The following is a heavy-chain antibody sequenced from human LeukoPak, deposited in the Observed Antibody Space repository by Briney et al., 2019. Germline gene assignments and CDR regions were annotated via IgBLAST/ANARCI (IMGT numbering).Heavy chain of an antibody. CDR2: IYYSGST. D-gene: IGHD2-15*01. CDR3: ARGLYCSGGSCYSGLGW. J-gene: IGHJ4*02. CDR1: GGSISSYY. V-gene: IGHV4-59*01. Sequence: PSETLSLTCTVSGGSISSYYWSWILQPPGKGLEWIGYIYYSGSTNYNPSLKSRVTISVDTSKNQFSLKLSSVTAADTAVYYCARGLYCSGGSCYSGLGWWGQGTLVTVSS.